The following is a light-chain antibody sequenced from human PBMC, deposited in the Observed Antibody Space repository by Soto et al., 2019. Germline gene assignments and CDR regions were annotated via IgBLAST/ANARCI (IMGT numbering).Light chain of an antibody. Sequence: AIQLTQSPSSLSASVGDRVTITCRASTGIRTDLSWYQQKPGKVPKVLIYAATSLHSGVPSRFRGSGSGTDFTLTISSLQHEDFATYYCLQDYNYPWSFGQGTKVDIK. CDR2: AAT. CDR3: LQDYNYPWS. J-gene: IGKJ1*01. CDR1: TGIRTD. V-gene: IGKV1-6*01.